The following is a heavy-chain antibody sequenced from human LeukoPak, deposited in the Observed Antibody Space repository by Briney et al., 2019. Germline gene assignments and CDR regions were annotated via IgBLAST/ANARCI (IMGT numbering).Heavy chain of an antibody. CDR2: ISSSGSTI. Sequence: GGSLRLSCAASGFTCSSYEMNWVRQAPGKGLEWVSYISSSGSTIYYADSVKGRFTISRDNAKNSLYLQMSSLRVEDTAVYYCTRDPRHFDSCGQGTLVTVSS. CDR3: TRDPRHFDS. D-gene: IGHD6-6*01. J-gene: IGHJ5*01. CDR1: GFTCSSYE. V-gene: IGHV3-48*03.